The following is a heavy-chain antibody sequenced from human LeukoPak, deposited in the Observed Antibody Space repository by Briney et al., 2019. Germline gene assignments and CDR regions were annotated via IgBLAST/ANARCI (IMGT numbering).Heavy chain of an antibody. Sequence: LEASVTVSCKASGYTFTGYYMHWVGQAPGQGLEWMGWINPNSGGTNYAQKFQGRVTITRDTSISTAYMELSRLRSDDTAVYYCARATFEYDTRPRPQAFDIWGQGTMVTVSS. CDR1: GYTFTGYY. D-gene: IGHD2/OR15-2a*01. CDR2: INPNSGGT. CDR3: ARATFEYDTRPRPQAFDI. J-gene: IGHJ3*02. V-gene: IGHV1-2*03.